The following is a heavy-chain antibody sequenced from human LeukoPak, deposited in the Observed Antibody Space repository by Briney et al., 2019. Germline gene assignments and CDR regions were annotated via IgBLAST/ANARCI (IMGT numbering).Heavy chain of an antibody. CDR3: ARRYDSSGYYYGSFVVFDY. V-gene: IGHV1-18*01. D-gene: IGHD3-22*01. CDR1: GYTFTSYD. J-gene: IGHJ4*02. CDR2: ISAYNGNT. Sequence: ASVKVSCKASGYTFTSYDISWVRQAPGQGLEWMGWISAYNGNTNYAQKLQGRVTMTTDTSTSTAYMELRSLRSDDTAVYYCARRYDSSGYYYGSFVVFDYWGQGTLVTVSS.